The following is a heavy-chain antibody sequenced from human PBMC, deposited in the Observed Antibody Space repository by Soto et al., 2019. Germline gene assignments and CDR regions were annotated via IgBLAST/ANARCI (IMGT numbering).Heavy chain of an antibody. J-gene: IGHJ4*02. Sequence: QITLKESGPTLVKPTQTLTLTCTFSGFSLSTSGVGVGWIRQPPGKALEWLALIYWDDDKRYSPSLKSRLTLPKDTSKNQVVLTMTNMDPVDTATDYCAHLYSSGWQTLCFDYWGQGTLVTVSS. V-gene: IGHV2-5*02. CDR3: AHLYSSGWQTLCFDY. CDR2: IYWDDDK. D-gene: IGHD6-19*01. CDR1: GFSLSTSGVG.